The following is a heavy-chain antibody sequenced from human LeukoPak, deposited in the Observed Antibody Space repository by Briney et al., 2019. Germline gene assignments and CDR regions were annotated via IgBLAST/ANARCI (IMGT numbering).Heavy chain of an antibody. V-gene: IGHV1-3*01. CDR2: INAGNGNT. D-gene: IGHD3-22*01. J-gene: IGHJ4*02. CDR1: GYTFTSYA. Sequence: ASVKVSCKASGYTFTSYAMHWVRQAPGQRLEWMGWINAGNGNTKYSQKFQGRVTITADESTSTAYMELSSLRSEDTAVYYCARSGPYYYDSSGYYQTGFDYWGQGTLVTVSS. CDR3: ARSGPYYYDSSGYYQTGFDY.